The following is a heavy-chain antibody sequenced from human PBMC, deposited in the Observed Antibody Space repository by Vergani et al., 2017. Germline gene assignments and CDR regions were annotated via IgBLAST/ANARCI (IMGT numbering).Heavy chain of an antibody. CDR2: IYYSGST. CDR3: ARHLAYCGGDCYPYYYGMDV. CDR1: GVSISSSSYY. J-gene: IGHJ6*02. Sequence: QLQLQESGPGLVKPSETLSLTCTVSGVSISSSSYYWGWIRQPPGKGLEWIGSIYYSGSTYYNPSLKSRVTISGDTSKNQFSLKLSSVTAADTAVYYCARHLAYCGGDCYPYYYGMDVWGQGTTVTVSS. V-gene: IGHV4-39*01. D-gene: IGHD2-21*02.